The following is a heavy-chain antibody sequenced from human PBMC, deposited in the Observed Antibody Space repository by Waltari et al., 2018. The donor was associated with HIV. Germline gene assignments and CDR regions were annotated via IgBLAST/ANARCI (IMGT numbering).Heavy chain of an antibody. CDR1: RFTFTAYY. V-gene: IGHV1-2*02. CDR3: ARDWWQLPSGGYFFDY. J-gene: IGHJ4*02. CDR2: INPKSGVN. D-gene: IGHD2-15*01. Sequence: QVQLVQSGAEVKKPGASVKVSCTASRFTFTAYYVHWVRQAPGQGLEWKGWINPKSGVNHFAQNFQGRINMTRDTSIKSAYLELSRLQADDTAVYYCARDWWQLPSGGYFFDYWGQGTLVTVSS.